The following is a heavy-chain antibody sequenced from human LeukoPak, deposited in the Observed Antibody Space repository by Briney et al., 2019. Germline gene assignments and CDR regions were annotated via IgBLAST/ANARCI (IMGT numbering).Heavy chain of an antibody. Sequence: GGSLRLSCAASGFTFTGHNMNWVRQAPGKGLEWVSFVSISSGTIYYADSVKGRFTISRDNSKNTLYLQMNSLRAEDAAVYYCAKNKLDRLPQGNILDYWGQGTLVTVSS. J-gene: IGHJ4*02. CDR2: VSISSGTI. D-gene: IGHD2-15*01. V-gene: IGHV3-48*01. CDR3: AKNKLDRLPQGNILDY. CDR1: GFTFTGHN.